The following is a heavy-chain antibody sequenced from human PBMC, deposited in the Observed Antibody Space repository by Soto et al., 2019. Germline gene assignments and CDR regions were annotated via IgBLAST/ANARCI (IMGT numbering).Heavy chain of an antibody. J-gene: IGHJ3*01. Sequence: SESLCLTCTLSCVSITSVAYYWTWVRQHPGKGLEWIGYIYYNGNRYFSPSLKSRLTISIDTSKNQFSLKLSSVTAADISCDYCARARLPASDHFASWDQGTRVT. CDR2: IYYNGNR. D-gene: IGHD3-3*02. CDR3: ARARLPASDHFAS. CDR1: CVSITSVAYY. V-gene: IGHV4-31*03.